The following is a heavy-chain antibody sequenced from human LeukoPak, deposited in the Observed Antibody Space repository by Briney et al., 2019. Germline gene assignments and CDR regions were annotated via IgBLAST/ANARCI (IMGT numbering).Heavy chain of an antibody. Sequence: SETLSLTCTVSGGSINSYYWSWIRQPPGKGLEWIGYIYYSGSTNYNPSLKSRVTISVDTSKNQFSVKLGSVTAADTAVYYCARGGLGAPRDPGMDVWGQGTTVTVSS. CDR3: ARGGLGAPRDPGMDV. CDR2: IYYSGST. V-gene: IGHV4-59*12. J-gene: IGHJ6*02. D-gene: IGHD1-26*01. CDR1: GGSINSYY.